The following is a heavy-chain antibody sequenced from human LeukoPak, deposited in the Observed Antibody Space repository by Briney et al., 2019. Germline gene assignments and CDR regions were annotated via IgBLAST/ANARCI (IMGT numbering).Heavy chain of an antibody. Sequence: GGSLRLSCAASGFTFSSYGMHWVRQAPGKGLEWVAVISYDGSNKYYADSVKGRFTISRDNAKNSLYLQMNSLRAEDTAVYYCARDGTGLTIFGVVYERWYYYMDVWGKGTTVTVSS. D-gene: IGHD3-3*01. CDR2: ISYDGSNK. J-gene: IGHJ6*03. CDR3: ARDGTGLTIFGVVYERWYYYMDV. V-gene: IGHV3-30*03. CDR1: GFTFSSYG.